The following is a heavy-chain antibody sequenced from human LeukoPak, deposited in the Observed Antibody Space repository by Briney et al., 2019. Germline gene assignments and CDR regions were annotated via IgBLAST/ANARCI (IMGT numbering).Heavy chain of an antibody. V-gene: IGHV3-11*03. J-gene: IGHJ4*02. CDR2: ISSSSSYT. CDR1: GFTFSDYY. D-gene: IGHD4-23*01. Sequence: GGSLRLSCAASGFTFSDYYMSWIRQAPGKGLEWVSYISSSSSYTNYADSVKGRFTISRDNAKNSLYLQMNGLRAEDTAVYYCAANGGPFDFWGQGTLVTVSA. CDR3: AANGGPFDF.